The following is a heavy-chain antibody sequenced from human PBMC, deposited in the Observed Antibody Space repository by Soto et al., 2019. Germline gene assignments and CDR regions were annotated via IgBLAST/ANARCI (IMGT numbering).Heavy chain of an antibody. J-gene: IGHJ1*01. V-gene: IGHV2-5*02. CDR3: AQNQYYYGSGSPPQAEYFQH. CDR2: IYWDDDK. CDR1: WFSLSTSGVG. Sequence: SGPTLVNPTQTLTLTCTFSWFSLSTSGVGVGWIRQPPGKALEWLALIYWDDDKRYSPSLKSRLTITKDTSKNQVVLTMTNMDPVDTATYYCAQNQYYYGSGSPPQAEYFQHWGQGILVTVS. D-gene: IGHD3-10*01.